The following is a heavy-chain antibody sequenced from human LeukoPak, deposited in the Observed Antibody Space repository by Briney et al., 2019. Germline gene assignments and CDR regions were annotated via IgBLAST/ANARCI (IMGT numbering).Heavy chain of an antibody. Sequence: PGGSLRLSCAASGFTFSSYWIHWVRQAPGKGLVWVSRINSDGSSTSYADSVKGRFTISRDNAKNTLYLQMNSLRAEDTAVYYCARVKYSSSPWAWGQGTLVTVSS. CDR1: GFTFSSYW. V-gene: IGHV3-74*01. CDR3: ARVKYSSSPWA. CDR2: INSDGSST. J-gene: IGHJ5*02. D-gene: IGHD6-13*01.